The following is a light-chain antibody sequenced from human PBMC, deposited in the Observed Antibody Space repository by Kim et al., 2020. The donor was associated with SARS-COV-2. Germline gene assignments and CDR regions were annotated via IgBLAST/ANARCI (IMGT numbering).Light chain of an antibody. CDR1: QSVLYSYNNKNY. V-gene: IGKV4-1*01. CDR2: WAS. Sequence: TTINCKSSQSVLYSYNNKNYLAWYQLKPGQPPKLLIYWASTRESGVPHRFRGSGSGTDFTLTISSLQAEDVAVYYCQQYYSIPITFGQGTRLEIK. CDR3: QQYYSIPIT. J-gene: IGKJ5*01.